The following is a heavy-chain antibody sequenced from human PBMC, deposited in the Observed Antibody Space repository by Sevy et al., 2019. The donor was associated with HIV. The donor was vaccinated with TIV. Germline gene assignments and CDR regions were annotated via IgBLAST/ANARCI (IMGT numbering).Heavy chain of an antibody. CDR2: IYCGGST. CDR1: GFTVSSNY. V-gene: IGHV3-53*01. J-gene: IGHJ4*02. CDR3: ARDGSYGLDY. Sequence: GGSLRLSCAASGFTVSSNYMSWVRQAPGKGLEWVSVIYCGGSTYYGDAVKGRCTISRDNSKNTLYLQMNSLRADDTAVYYCARDGSYGLDYWGQGTLVTVSS. D-gene: IGHD2-2*03.